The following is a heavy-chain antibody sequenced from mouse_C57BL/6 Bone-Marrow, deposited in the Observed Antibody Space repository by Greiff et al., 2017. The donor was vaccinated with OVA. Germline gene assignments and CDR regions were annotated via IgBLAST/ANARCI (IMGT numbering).Heavy chain of an antibody. V-gene: IGHV1-69*01. CDR2: IDPSDSYT. Sequence: QVQLQQPGAELVMPGASVKLSCKASGYTFTSYWMHWVKQRPGQGLEWIGEIDPSDSYTNYNQKFKGKSTLTVDKSSSTAYMQLSSLTSEDSAVYYCARGLRRWFADWGQGTLVTVSA. CDR3: ARGLRRWFAD. CDR1: GYTFTSYW. D-gene: IGHD2-2*01. J-gene: IGHJ3*01.